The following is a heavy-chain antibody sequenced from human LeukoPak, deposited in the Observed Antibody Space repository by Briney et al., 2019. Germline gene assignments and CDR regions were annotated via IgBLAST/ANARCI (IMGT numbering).Heavy chain of an antibody. J-gene: IGHJ5*02. CDR3: AKFGARGPFDP. Sequence: PGGSLRLSCEGSGFTFSNYWMTWVRQAPEKGLEWVSAISGSGGSTYYADSVKGRFTISRDNSKNTLYLQMNSLRAEDTAVYYCAKFGARGPFDPWGQGTLVTVSS. CDR2: ISGSGGST. CDR1: GFTFSNYW. D-gene: IGHD3-10*01. V-gene: IGHV3-23*01.